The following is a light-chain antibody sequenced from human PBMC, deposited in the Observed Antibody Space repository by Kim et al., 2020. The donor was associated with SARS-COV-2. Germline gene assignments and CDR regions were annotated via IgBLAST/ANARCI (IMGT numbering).Light chain of an antibody. J-gene: IGLJ7*01. CDR3: QVWDSSSDHSV. CDR2: YDS. Sequence: SYELTQPPSVSVAPGKTARITCGGNNIGSKSVNWYQQKPGQAPVLVIYYDSDRPSGIPERFSGSNSGNTATLTISRVEAGDEADYYCQVWDSSSDHSVFGGETQLTVL. CDR1: NIGSKS. V-gene: IGLV3-21*04.